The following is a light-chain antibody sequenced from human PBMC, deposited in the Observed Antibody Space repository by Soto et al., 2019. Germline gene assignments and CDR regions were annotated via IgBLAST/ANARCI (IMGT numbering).Light chain of an antibody. Sequence: QSVLTQPASVSASPGQSITISCTGTSSDIGGYNFVSWYQQHPGKASKLLIYDVSNRPSGVPARFSGSKSGNTASLTISGLQAEDEADYYCSSYTTSSTRVFGGGTKLTVL. J-gene: IGLJ2*01. CDR1: SSDIGGYNF. V-gene: IGLV2-14*03. CDR3: SSYTTSSTRV. CDR2: DVS.